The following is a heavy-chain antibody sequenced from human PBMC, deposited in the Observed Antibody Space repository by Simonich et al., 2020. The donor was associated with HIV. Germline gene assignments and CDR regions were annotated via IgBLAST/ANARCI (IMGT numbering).Heavy chain of an antibody. D-gene: IGHD3-10*01. J-gene: IGHJ4*02. CDR2: KIPISGTA. V-gene: IGHV1-69*13. Sequence: QVQLVQSGAEVKKPGSSVKVSCKASGGTFSSFAISWVRPAPGLGLKGVEGKIPISGTANYAQMFQGRVTITADESTSTAYMELSSLRSEDTGIYYCARKGGGRGVYYFDYWGQGTLVTVSS. CDR1: GGTFSSFA. CDR3: ARKGGGRGVYYFDY.